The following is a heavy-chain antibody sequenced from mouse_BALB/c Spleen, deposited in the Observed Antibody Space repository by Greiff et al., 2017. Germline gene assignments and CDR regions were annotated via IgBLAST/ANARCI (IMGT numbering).Heavy chain of an antibody. J-gene: IGHJ4*01. CDR1: GYAFSSSW. CDR2: IYPGDGDT. CDR3: ARRAMDY. Sequence: QVQLKQSGPELVKPGASVKISCKASGYAFSSSWMNWVKQRPGQGLEWIGRIYPGDGDTNYNGKFKGKATLTADKSSSTAYMQLSSLTSVDSAVYFCARRAMDYWGQGTSVTVSS. V-gene: IGHV1-82*01.